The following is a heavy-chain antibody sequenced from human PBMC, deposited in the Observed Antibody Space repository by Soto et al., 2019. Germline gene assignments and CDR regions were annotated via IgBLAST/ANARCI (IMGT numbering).Heavy chain of an antibody. D-gene: IGHD4-17*01. CDR3: ARGSYGDYGRLWYYYGMDV. Sequence: GGSLRLSCAASGFTFSSYSMNWVRQTPGKGLEWVSYISSSSSTIYYADSVKGRFTISRDNAKNSLYLQMNSLREEDTAVYYCARGSYGDYGRLWYYYGMDVWGQGTTVTVS. CDR1: GFTFSSYS. J-gene: IGHJ6*02. CDR2: ISSSSSTI. V-gene: IGHV3-48*02.